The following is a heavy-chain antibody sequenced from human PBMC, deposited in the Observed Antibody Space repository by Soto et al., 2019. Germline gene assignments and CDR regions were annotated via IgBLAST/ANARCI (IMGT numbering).Heavy chain of an antibody. J-gene: IGHJ4*02. Sequence: GGSLRLSCAASGFTFSTYAMTWVRQAPGKGLEWVSVISGSGSNTYYAGSVKGRVSISRDNSKNTLYLQMNSLRAEDTAVYYCVLWPPYYFDYWGQGTLVTVSS. CDR1: GFTFSTYA. CDR3: VLWPPYYFDY. CDR2: ISGSGSNT. V-gene: IGHV3-23*01. D-gene: IGHD3-10*01.